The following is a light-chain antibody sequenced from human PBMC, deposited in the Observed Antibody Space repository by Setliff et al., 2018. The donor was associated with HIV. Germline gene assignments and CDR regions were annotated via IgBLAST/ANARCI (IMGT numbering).Light chain of an antibody. CDR1: DSDVGGYNY. J-gene: IGLJ1*01. Sequence: QSALAQPASVSGSPGQSITISCTGADSDVGGYNYVSWYQQHPGKAPKLMIYEVTNRPSGVSNRFSGSKSGNAASLTISGLQTEDEADYYCSSYTSSSTRVFGTGTKGTV. V-gene: IGLV2-14*01. CDR3: SSYTSSSTRV. CDR2: EVT.